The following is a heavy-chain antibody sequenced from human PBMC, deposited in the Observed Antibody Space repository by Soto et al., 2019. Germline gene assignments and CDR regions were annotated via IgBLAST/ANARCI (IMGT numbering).Heavy chain of an antibody. J-gene: IGHJ3*02. CDR3: AIDRSLDPPDAFDI. CDR2: ISYDGSNK. CDR1: GFTFSSYA. V-gene: IGHV3-30-3*01. Sequence: QVQLVESGGGVVQPGRSLRLSCAASGFTFSSYAMHWVRQAPGKGLEWVAVISYDGSNKYYADSVKGRFTISRDNSKNTLYLQLNSLRAEDTAVYYCAIDRSLDPPDAFDIWGQGTMVTVSS.